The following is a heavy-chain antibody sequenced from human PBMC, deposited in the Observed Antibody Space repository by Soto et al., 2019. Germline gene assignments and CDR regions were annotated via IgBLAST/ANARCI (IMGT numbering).Heavy chain of an antibody. CDR1: SGSITSSFY. J-gene: IGHJ6*02. V-gene: IGHV4-39*01. Sequence: QLQLQESGPGLVKPSETLSLSCTVSSGSITSSFYCGWIRQPPGKGLEWIGSIYGTGNTYYNPSLKGRVTISADTSKNQFSLNLISVTAADTAVYYCRSSSRYSTDVWGQGATVTVSS. D-gene: IGHD6-13*01. CDR2: IYGTGNT. CDR3: RSSSRYSTDV.